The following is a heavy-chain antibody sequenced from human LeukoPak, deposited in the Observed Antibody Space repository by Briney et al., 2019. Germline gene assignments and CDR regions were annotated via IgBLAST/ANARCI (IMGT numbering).Heavy chain of an antibody. CDR2: INPNSGGT. J-gene: IGHJ5*02. V-gene: IGHV1-2*02. Sequence: ASVKVSCKASGYTFTGYYMHWVRQAPGQGLEWMGWINPNSGGTNYAQKFQGRVTMTRDTSISTAYMELSRLRSDDTAVYYCARARGPYSSSSCNWFDPWGQGTLVTVSS. CDR1: GYTFTGYY. D-gene: IGHD6-6*01. CDR3: ARARGPYSSSSCNWFDP.